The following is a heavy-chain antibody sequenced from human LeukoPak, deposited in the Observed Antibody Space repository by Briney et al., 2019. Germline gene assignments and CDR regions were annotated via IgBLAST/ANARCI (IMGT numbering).Heavy chain of an antibody. D-gene: IGHD3-22*01. CDR2: IYSDGRT. V-gene: IGHV3-53*01. CDR1: GFTVSTNY. CDR3: AREDSSGYDY. Sequence: GGSLRLSCAASGFTVSTNYMSWVRQAPGKGLEWVSVIYSDGRTYYADSVKGRFTISRDNSKNMLYLQMNSLRAEDTAVYYCAREDSSGYDYWGQGTLVTVSS. J-gene: IGHJ4*02.